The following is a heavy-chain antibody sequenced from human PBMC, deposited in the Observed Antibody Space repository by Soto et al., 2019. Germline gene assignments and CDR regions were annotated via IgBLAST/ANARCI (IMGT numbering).Heavy chain of an antibody. V-gene: IGHV3-23*01. J-gene: IGHJ4*02. CDR3: ANPIPKTGTTFGF. CDR1: GFTFSNFA. Sequence: QLLESGGGFVQPGGSLRLSCVASGFTFSNFAMAWVRQAPGEGLEWVSAISGSGDSTFYADSMKGRFTISRDNSKDPLYLKINSLRAEDTAVYYCANPIPKTGTTFGFWGQGPLVTVSS. CDR2: ISGSGDST. D-gene: IGHD1-1*01.